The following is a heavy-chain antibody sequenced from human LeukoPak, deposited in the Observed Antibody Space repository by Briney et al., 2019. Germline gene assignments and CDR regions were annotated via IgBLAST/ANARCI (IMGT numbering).Heavy chain of an antibody. Sequence: EASVKVSCKASGYTLTTYDINWVRQATGQGLEWMGWMNPNSGNTGYAQKFQGRVTMTRNTSISTAYMELSSLRSEDTAVYYCARGPNKSDGGNSGSAWFDPWGQGTLVTVSS. D-gene: IGHD4-23*01. CDR2: MNPNSGNT. CDR3: ARGPNKSDGGNSGSAWFDP. J-gene: IGHJ5*02. CDR1: GYTLTTYD. V-gene: IGHV1-8*01.